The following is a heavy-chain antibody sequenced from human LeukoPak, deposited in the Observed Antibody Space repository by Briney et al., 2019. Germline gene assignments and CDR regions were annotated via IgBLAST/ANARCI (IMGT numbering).Heavy chain of an antibody. CDR1: GGSFSDYF. CDR3: ARRDDNSGWYDDY. CDR2: INHTGST. V-gene: IGHV4-34*01. D-gene: IGHD6-19*01. Sequence: SETLSLTCAVYGGSFSDYFWSWIRQPPGKGLEWIGEINHTGSTNYNPSLKSRVSISVDTSNNQFSLRLSSVTAADTAVYYCARRDDNSGWYDDYWGQGTLVTVSS. J-gene: IGHJ4*02.